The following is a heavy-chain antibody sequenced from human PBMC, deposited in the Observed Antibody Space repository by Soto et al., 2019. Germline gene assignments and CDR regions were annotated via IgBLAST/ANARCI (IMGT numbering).Heavy chain of an antibody. V-gene: IGHV4-34*01. CDR3: ARGRRYSYGYMYYFDY. J-gene: IGHJ4*02. CDR2: INHSGST. CDR1: GGSFSGYY. Sequence: QVQLQQWGAGLLKPSETLSLTCAVYGGSFSGYYWSWIRQPPGKGLEWIGEINHSGSTNYNPSLTSRVTISVDTSKNQFALKLRSVTAADTAVYYCARGRRYSYGYMYYFDYWGQGTLVTVSS. D-gene: IGHD5-18*01.